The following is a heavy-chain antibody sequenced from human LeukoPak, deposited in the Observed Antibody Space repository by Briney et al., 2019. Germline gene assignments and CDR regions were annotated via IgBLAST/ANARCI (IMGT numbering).Heavy chain of an antibody. J-gene: IGHJ4*02. CDR3: ARGVWGEGGYDSNYFDY. D-gene: IGHD5-12*01. Sequence: SETLSLTCAVYGGSFSGYYWTWIRQTPGKGLEWIGEINHSGNTNYNPSLQSRVTISLDTSTNQFSLKLTSVTAADTAVYYCARGVWGEGGYDSNYFDYWGQGTLVTVSS. CDR2: INHSGNT. CDR1: GGSFSGYY. V-gene: IGHV4-34*01.